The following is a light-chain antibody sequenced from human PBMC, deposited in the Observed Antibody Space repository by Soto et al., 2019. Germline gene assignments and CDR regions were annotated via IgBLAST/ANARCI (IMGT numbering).Light chain of an antibody. Sequence: QSALTQPASVSGSPGQSITIACTGTSSDVGGYNYVSWYQQHPGKAPKLMIYDVSYRPSGVSNRFSGSKSGNKASLTISGLQADDEADYYCSSYTSSSTVVFGGGTKLTVL. J-gene: IGLJ3*02. CDR3: SSYTSSSTVV. CDR2: DVS. V-gene: IGLV2-14*03. CDR1: SSDVGGYNY.